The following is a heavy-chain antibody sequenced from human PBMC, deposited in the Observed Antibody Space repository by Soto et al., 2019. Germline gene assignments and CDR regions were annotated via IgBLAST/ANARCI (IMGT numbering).Heavy chain of an antibody. CDR2: ISSSSSYI. CDR1: GFTFSSYS. CDR3: ARARAPYVTDAFDI. D-gene: IGHD3-10*02. Sequence: GGSLRLSCAASGFTFSSYSMNWVRQAPGKGLEWVSSISSSSSYIYYADSVKGRFTISRDNAKNSLYLKMNSLRAEDTAVYYCARARAPYVTDAFDIWGQGTLVTVS. J-gene: IGHJ3*02. V-gene: IGHV3-21*01.